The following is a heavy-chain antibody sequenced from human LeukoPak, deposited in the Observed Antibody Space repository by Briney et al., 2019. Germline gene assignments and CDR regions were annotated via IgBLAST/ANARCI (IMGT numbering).Heavy chain of an antibody. J-gene: IGHJ4*02. CDR3: SKWFTPELRYNDY. D-gene: IGHD1-1*01. V-gene: IGHV3-23*01. CDR2: ISGSGGST. CDR1: GFTISSSA. Sequence: PGGSLRLSCAAPGFTISSSAMSWVRQAPGKGLEWVSSISGSGGSTYYADSVKGRFTVSRDNSKNTLYLQMNSLRAEDTAVYYYSKWFTPELRYNDYWDQGTLVTVSS.